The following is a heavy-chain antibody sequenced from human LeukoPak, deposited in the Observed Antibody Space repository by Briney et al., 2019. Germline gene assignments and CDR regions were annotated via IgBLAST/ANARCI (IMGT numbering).Heavy chain of an antibody. CDR3: ARVGYSSSWPDFDY. D-gene: IGHD6-13*01. CDR2: INPNSGGT. CDR1: GYTFTGYY. V-gene: IGHV1-2*02. Sequence: GASVKVSCKASGYTFTGYYMHWVRQAPGQGLEWMGWINPNSGGTNYAQKFQGRVTMTRDASISTAYMELSRLRSDDTAVYYCARVGYSSSWPDFDYWGQGTLVTVSS. J-gene: IGHJ4*02.